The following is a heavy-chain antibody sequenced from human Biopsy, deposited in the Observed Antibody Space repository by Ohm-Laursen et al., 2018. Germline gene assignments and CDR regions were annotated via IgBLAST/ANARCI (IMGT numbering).Heavy chain of an antibody. CDR1: GFTFSNYW. J-gene: IGHJ3*01. Sequence: GSLRLSCAASGFTFSNYWMSWVRQAPGKGLEWVANIKHDVSERFYVDSVKGRFTISRDNAKSSLYLQMNSLRDEDTALYYCVRDNSRAPPGDISKTFDLWGQGTMVTVSS. D-gene: IGHD3-9*01. V-gene: IGHV3-7*01. CDR3: VRDNSRAPPGDISKTFDL. CDR2: IKHDVSER.